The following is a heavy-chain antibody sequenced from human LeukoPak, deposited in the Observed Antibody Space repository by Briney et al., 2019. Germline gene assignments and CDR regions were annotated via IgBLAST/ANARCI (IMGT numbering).Heavy chain of an antibody. D-gene: IGHD3-22*01. J-gene: IGHJ6*02. CDR1: GFTFSLFG. CDR3: AKSSGFYESSGSDWGYGMDV. CDR2: TSYDGGEK. Sequence: GRSLRLSCAASGFTFSLFGMHWVRQAPGKGLEWLAVTSYDGGEKYYADSVKGRFTISRDNSKNTLYLQMNSLRAEDTAVYYCAKSSGFYESSGSDWGYGMDVWGRGTTVTVSS. V-gene: IGHV3-30*18.